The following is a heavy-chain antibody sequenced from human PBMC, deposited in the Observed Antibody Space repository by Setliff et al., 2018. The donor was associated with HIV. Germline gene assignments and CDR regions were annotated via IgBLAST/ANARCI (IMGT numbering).Heavy chain of an antibody. J-gene: IGHJ4*02. Sequence: ASVKVSCKASGGTFSSYAISWVQQAPGQGLEWMGWFNTETRNPMYAQAFKGRLVFSLDTSVSTAYLQINSLKAEDTAMYYCARVGSYWSTFDYWGQGALVTVSS. D-gene: IGHD1-26*01. V-gene: IGHV7-4-1*02. CDR1: GGTFSSYA. CDR3: ARVGSYWSTFDY. CDR2: FNTETRNP.